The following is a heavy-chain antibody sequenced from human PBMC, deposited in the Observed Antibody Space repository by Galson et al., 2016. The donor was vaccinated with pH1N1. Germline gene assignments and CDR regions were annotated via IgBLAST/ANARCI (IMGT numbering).Heavy chain of an antibody. CDR1: DFSISSGYY. D-gene: IGHD1-1*01. J-gene: IGHJ4*02. CDR2: IHHSGTT. CDR3: ARHDVEYFDS. Sequence: LSLTCGVSDFSISSGYYWGWIRQPPGKGLERMGSIHHSGTTYYNAALKSRVTISGDTSKTQFSLNLRSMTAADTAVYYCARHDVEYFDSWGQGILVTVSS. V-gene: IGHV4-38-2*01.